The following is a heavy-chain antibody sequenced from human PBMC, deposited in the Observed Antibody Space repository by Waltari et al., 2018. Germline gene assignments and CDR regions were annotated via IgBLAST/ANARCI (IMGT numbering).Heavy chain of an antibody. V-gene: IGHV1-8*03. CDR1: GYTFTSYD. Sequence: QVQLVQSGAEVKKPGASVKVSCKASGYTFTSYDINWVRQATGQGLEWMGWMNPNSGNTGYAQKFQCRVTITRNTSISTAYMELSSLRSEDTAVYYCARGGSGDGYNNGLLGYWGQGTLVTVSS. CDR2: MNPNSGNT. J-gene: IGHJ4*02. CDR3: ARGGSGDGYNNGLLGY. D-gene: IGHD5-12*01.